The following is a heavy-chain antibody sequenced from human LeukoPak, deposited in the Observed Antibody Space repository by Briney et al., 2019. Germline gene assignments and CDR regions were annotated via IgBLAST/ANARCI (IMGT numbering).Heavy chain of an antibody. J-gene: IGHJ6*03. V-gene: IGHV3-30*02. CDR3: ARVSWFPGTSYYYMDV. D-gene: IGHD1-1*01. CDR2: IRYDGSNK. CDR1: GFTFSSYD. Sequence: GGSLRLSCAASGFTFSSYDMHWVRQAPGKGLEWVAFIRYDGSNKYYADSVKGRFTISRDNSKNTLYLQMNSLRAEDTAVYYCARVSWFPGTSYYYMDVWGKGTTVTVSS.